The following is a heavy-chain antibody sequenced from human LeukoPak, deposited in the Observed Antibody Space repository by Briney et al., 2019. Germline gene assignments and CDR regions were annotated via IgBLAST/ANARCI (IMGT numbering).Heavy chain of an antibody. Sequence: GGSLRLSCAASGFTFSSYSMNWVRQAPGKGLEWVSSISSSSSYIYHADSVKGRFTISRDNAKNSLYLQMKSLRAEDTAVYYCAKWDTSMVDAFDIWGQGTMVTVSS. CDR2: ISSSSSYI. D-gene: IGHD5-18*01. V-gene: IGHV3-21*04. CDR3: AKWDTSMVDAFDI. J-gene: IGHJ3*02. CDR1: GFTFSSYS.